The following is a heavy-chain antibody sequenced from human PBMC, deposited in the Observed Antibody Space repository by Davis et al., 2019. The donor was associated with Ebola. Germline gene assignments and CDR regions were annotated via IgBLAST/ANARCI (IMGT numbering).Heavy chain of an antibody. J-gene: IGHJ6*02. CDR2: IKQDGSEK. D-gene: IGHD4-17*01. CDR3: ARSSTVTTRGGHYYYYGMDV. CDR1: GFTLSSYA. V-gene: IGHV3-7*01. Sequence: GESLKISCAASGFTLSSYAMSWVRQAPGKGPEREANIKQDGSEKYYVDSVKGRFIISRDNAKNSLYLQMNSLRAEDTAVYYCARSSTVTTRGGHYYYYGMDVWGQGTTVTVSS.